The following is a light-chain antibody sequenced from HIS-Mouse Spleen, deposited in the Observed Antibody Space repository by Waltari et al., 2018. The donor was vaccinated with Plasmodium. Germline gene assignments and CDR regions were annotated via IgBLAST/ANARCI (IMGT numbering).Light chain of an antibody. V-gene: IGKV3-15*01. Sequence: EIVMTQSPAPLSVFPGERTALPSRASQNVSSNLAWYQQKPGQAPRLLIYGASTRATGIPARFSGSGSGTEFTLTISSLQSEDFAVYYCQQYNNWSFTFGPGTKVDIK. CDR2: GAS. J-gene: IGKJ3*01. CDR1: QNVSSN. CDR3: QQYNNWSFT.